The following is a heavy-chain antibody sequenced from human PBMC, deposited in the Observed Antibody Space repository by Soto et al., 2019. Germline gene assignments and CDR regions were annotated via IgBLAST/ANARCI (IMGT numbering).Heavy chain of an antibody. CDR2: IYSGGST. CDR3: ARDLPYYDFWSGYYPYGMDV. V-gene: IGHV3-53*01. CDR1: GFTVSSNY. J-gene: IGHJ6*02. D-gene: IGHD3-3*01. Sequence: GGSLRLSCAASGFTVSSNYMSWVRQAPGKGLEWVSVIYSGGSTYYADSVKGRFTISRDNSKNTLYLQMNSLRAEDTAVYYCARDLPYYDFWSGYYPYGMDVWGQGTTVTVSS.